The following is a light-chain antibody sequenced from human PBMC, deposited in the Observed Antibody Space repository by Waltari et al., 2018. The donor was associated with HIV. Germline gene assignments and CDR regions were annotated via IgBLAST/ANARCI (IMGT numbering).Light chain of an antibody. V-gene: IGLV1-51*01. J-gene: IGLJ2*01. CDR3: GTWDTSLNAGV. CDR1: TSNIGNNF. CDR2: DNH. Sequence: QSVLTQPPAVSAAPGQKVAIACSGTTSNIGNNFVCWYQKLQGTAPHLLIFDNHRRPSGVSARFAASTSGTSATLAITGLHTGDEAEYYCGTWDTSLNAGVFGGGTKVSVL.